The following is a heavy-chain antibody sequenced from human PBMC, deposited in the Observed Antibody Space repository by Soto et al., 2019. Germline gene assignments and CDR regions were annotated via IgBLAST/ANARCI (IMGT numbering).Heavy chain of an antibody. Sequence: ASVKVSCKASGYTFTDFGITWVRQAPGQGLEWMGWISAYNGNTNYAQKLQGRVTLTTDTSTSTAYMELRSLRSDDTAVHYCARKRMSELTFDYWAQGTQVTVSS. CDR1: GYTFTDFG. D-gene: IGHD1-7*01. CDR3: ARKRMSELTFDY. V-gene: IGHV1-18*01. CDR2: ISAYNGNT. J-gene: IGHJ4*02.